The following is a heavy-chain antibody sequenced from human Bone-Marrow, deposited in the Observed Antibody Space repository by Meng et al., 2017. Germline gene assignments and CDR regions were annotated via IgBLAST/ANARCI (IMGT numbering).Heavy chain of an antibody. Sequence: ASVKVSCKASGYTFTGHYIHWVRQAPGQGLEWVGRINPDSGGPNYAQKFHGRVTMTRDTSISTAYMDLRRLRSDDTAVYYCARARAAYCGGDCYQIDAFDIWGQGTVVTVSS. CDR1: GYTFTGHY. CDR3: ARARAAYCGGDCYQIDAFDI. CDR2: INPDSGGP. V-gene: IGHV1-2*06. J-gene: IGHJ3*02. D-gene: IGHD2-21*02.